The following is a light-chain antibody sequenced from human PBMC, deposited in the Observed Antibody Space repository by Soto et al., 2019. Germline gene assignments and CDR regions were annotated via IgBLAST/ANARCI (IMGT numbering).Light chain of an antibody. CDR3: QSADSSGTYAV. Sequence: SYELTQPPSVSVSPGQTARITCSGDALPKQYAYWYQQKPRQAPVLVIYKDSERPSGIAERFSGSSSGTTVTLTISGVQAEDEADYYCQSADSSGTYAVFGGGTQLTVL. J-gene: IGLJ7*01. CDR2: KDS. CDR1: ALPKQY. V-gene: IGLV3-25*03.